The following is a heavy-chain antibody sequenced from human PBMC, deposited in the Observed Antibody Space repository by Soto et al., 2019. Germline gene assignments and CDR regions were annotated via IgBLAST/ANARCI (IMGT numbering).Heavy chain of an antibody. Sequence: EVQLLESGGGLVQPGGSLRLSCTASGFTFNSYAMSWVRQAPGKGLEWVSIISGSGGSATYADSVEGRFTISRDNSKNTGYLQMNSLRAEDTAVYYCARGHTTVTRFLDYWGQGTLLTVSS. J-gene: IGHJ4*02. CDR2: ISGSGGSA. D-gene: IGHD4-17*01. CDR3: ARGHTTVTRFLDY. V-gene: IGHV3-23*01. CDR1: GFTFNSYA.